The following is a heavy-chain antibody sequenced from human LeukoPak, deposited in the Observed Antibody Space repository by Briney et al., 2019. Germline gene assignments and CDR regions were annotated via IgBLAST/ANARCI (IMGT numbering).Heavy chain of an antibody. CDR3: ARDGGSGSQSAGY. J-gene: IGHJ4*02. CDR1: GFPFSDYV. CDR2: IRYDGNNK. Sequence: GGSLRLSCAASGFPFSDYVMHWVRQAPGKGLEWVAVIRYDGNNKYYADSVKGRFTISRDNAKNSLYLQMNSLRAEDTAVYYCARDGGSGSQSAGYWGQGTLVTVSS. D-gene: IGHD3-10*01. V-gene: IGHV3-33*01.